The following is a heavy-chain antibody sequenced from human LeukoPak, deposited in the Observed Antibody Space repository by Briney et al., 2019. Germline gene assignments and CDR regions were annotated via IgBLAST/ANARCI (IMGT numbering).Heavy chain of an antibody. CDR3: ARYSSSWFCYYYYMDV. CDR1: GFTVSSNY. CDR2: IYSGGST. D-gene: IGHD6-13*01. J-gene: IGHJ6*03. V-gene: IGHV3-53*01. Sequence: GGSLRLSCAASGFTVSSNYMSWVRQAPGKGREWVSVIYSGGSTYYSDSVKGGFTISRHNSKNTLYLQMNSLRAEDTAVYYCARYSSSWFCYYYYMDVWGKGTTVTVSS.